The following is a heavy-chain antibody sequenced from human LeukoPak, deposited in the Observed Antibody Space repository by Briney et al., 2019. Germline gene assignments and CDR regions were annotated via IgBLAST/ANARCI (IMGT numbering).Heavy chain of an antibody. V-gene: IGHV3-23*01. D-gene: IGHD6-19*01. CDR2: ISDNGYST. J-gene: IGHJ4*02. CDR1: GFTFSSYA. Sequence: GGSLRLSCAASGFTFSSYAMTWVRQAPGKGLEWVATISDNGYSTYYADSLKGRFAISRDYSKNTLYLQMNSLSADDTAVYYCANAAGGWAKADYWGQGTLVTVSS. CDR3: ANAAGGWAKADY.